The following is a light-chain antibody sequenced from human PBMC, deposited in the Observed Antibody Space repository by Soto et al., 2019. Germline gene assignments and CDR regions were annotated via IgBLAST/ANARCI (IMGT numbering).Light chain of an antibody. Sequence: EIVLTQSPGTLSLSPGERATLSCRASQSVSSSYLAWYQQKPGQAPMLLIYDASSRATGIPDRFSGSGSGTDLTLTISRLEPEDFAVYYCQQYGSSLLTFGGGTKVEIK. CDR2: DAS. CDR3: QQYGSSLLT. V-gene: IGKV3-20*01. CDR1: QSVSSSY. J-gene: IGKJ4*01.